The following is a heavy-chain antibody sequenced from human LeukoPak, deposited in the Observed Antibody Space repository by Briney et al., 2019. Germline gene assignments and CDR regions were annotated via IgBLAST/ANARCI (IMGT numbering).Heavy chain of an antibody. Sequence: PGGSLRLSCETSGFFFSRFDMNWVRQAPGKGLEWVSSISRNNDNIYYTESVRGRFTVSRDNAENSVSLQMNSLRVEDTATYYCARGGTMVRGGPSLLGYWGQGTLVTVSS. CDR2: ISRNNDNI. CDR3: ARGGTMVRGGPSLLGY. CDR1: GFFFSRFD. D-gene: IGHD3-10*01. J-gene: IGHJ4*02. V-gene: IGHV3-48*04.